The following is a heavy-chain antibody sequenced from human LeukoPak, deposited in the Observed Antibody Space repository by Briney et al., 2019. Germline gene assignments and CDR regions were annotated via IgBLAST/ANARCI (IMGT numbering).Heavy chain of an antibody. V-gene: IGHV1-69*04. CDR2: IIPILGIA. D-gene: IGHD3-10*01. Sequence: SVKVSCKAPGGTFSSYAISWVRQAPGQGLEWMGRIIPILGIANYAQKFQGRVTITADKSTSTAYMELSSLRSEDTAVYYCASKYGSGSYASSMDVWGQGTTVTVSS. CDR1: GGTFSSYA. CDR3: ASKYGSGSYASSMDV. J-gene: IGHJ6*02.